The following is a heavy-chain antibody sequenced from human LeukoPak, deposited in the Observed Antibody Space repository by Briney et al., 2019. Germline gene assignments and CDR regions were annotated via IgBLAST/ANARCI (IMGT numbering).Heavy chain of an antibody. Sequence: GSLRLSCAASGFTFSSYAMSWVRQTPGKGLEWVSAISGSGGKTQYADAVKGRFTISRDNSKNTVFLQVNSLRAEDSAVYYCAKDRPLSVAVAGTGNFDYWGQGTLVIVSS. V-gene: IGHV3-23*01. J-gene: IGHJ4*02. CDR1: GFTFSSYA. CDR2: ISGSGGKT. CDR3: AKDRPLSVAVAGTGNFDY. D-gene: IGHD6-19*01.